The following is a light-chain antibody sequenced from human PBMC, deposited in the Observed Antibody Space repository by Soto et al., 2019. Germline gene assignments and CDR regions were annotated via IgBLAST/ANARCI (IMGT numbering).Light chain of an antibody. V-gene: IGKV1-5*01. CDR2: GAS. CDR3: QQYNSYSET. Sequence: DIQMTPSPSTLSATVGDRVSITCRASRSITNWLAWYQQRPGIAPKLLIFGASILQSGVPSRFSGSGSGTEFTLSISRLQTDDFATYYCQQYNSYSETFGQGTKVDIK. J-gene: IGKJ1*01. CDR1: RSITNW.